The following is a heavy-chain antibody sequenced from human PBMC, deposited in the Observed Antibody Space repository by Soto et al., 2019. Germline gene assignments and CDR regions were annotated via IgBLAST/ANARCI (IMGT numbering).Heavy chain of an antibody. V-gene: IGHV1-2*04. CDR1: GYTFTGNY. D-gene: IGHD3-16*02. Sequence: QVQLVQSGAEVKKPGASVKVSCKASGYTFTGNYMHWVRQAPGQGFEWMGWINVNSGGTKYAQKLQGWVTMTRDTSISTAYMELSRRSSDGTAVYYCARGDKLSLYPQLDYWGQGTRVTVSS. CDR2: INVNSGGT. CDR3: ARGDKLSLYPQLDY. J-gene: IGHJ4*02.